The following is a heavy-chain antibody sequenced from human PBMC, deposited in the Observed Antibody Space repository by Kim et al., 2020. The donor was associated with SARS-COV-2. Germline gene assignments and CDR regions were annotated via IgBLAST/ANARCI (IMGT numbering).Heavy chain of an antibody. Sequence: GGSLRLSCAASGFTLNGYWMTWVRQAPGKEPEWLANINQDETEKYYVDSVKGRFSISRDNAKNSLNLQMNSLRGEDTAVYYCTRGRGLDYWGQGTLVTVSS. J-gene: IGHJ4*02. CDR3: TRGRGLDY. CDR2: INQDETEK. V-gene: IGHV3-7*04. CDR1: GFTLNGYW.